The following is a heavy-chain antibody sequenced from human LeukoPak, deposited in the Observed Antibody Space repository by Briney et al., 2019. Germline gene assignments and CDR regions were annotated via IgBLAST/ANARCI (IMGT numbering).Heavy chain of an antibody. CDR3: AKDDGGSYYPYYYYMDV. CDR1: GFTFSSYW. CDR2: IKQDGSEE. D-gene: IGHD1-26*01. V-gene: IGHV3-7*03. J-gene: IGHJ6*03. Sequence: GGSLRLSCAVSGFTFSSYWMSWVRQAPGKGLEWVANIKQDGSEEYYVDSVKGRFTISRDNAKNSLYLQMNSLRAEDTAVYYCAKDDGGSYYPYYYYMDVWGKGTTVTISS.